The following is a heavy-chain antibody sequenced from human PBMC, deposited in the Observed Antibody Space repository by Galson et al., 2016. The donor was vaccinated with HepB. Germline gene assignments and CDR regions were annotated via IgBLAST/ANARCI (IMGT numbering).Heavy chain of an antibody. Sequence: SLRLSCAASGFTFSTYGMHWVRQAPGKGLKWVAVISYDGSNKKYADSVKGRFTISRDTSKNTLYLQMNSLTAEDTAVYFCARDGYRGSYRDYYGMDVWGQGPTVTVSS. J-gene: IGHJ6*02. CDR1: GFTFSTYG. D-gene: IGHD1-26*01. V-gene: IGHV3-30*03. CDR2: ISYDGSNK. CDR3: ARDGYRGSYRDYYGMDV.